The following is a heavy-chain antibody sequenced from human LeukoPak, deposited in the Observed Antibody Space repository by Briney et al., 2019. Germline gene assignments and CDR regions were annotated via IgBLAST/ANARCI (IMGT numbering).Heavy chain of an antibody. V-gene: IGHV3-72*01. Sequence: GGSLRLSCAASGVTLSDHHMDWVRQAPGKGLEWVGRTRDKARGYTTEYAASVEGRFTISRDDSKTLVYLQMNSLKTEDTAVYFCARDGAAGDNSAFDIWGQWTVVTVSS. CDR2: TRDKARGYTT. J-gene: IGHJ3*02. D-gene: IGHD6-25*01. CDR1: GVTLSDHH. CDR3: ARDGAAGDNSAFDI.